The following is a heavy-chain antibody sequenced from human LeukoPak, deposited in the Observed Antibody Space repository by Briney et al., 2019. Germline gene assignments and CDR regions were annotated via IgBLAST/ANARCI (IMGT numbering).Heavy chain of an antibody. CDR1: GYSFTSYW. CDR3: VRHQSAVLDWTHPDY. Sequence: HWESLKISCKGSGYSFTSYWIGWVRQMPGKGLEWMGIIYPGDSDTRYSPSFQGQVTLSADKSISTAYLQWSSLKASDTAMYYCVRHQSAVLDWTHPDYWGQGTLVTVSS. J-gene: IGHJ4*02. CDR2: IYPGDSDT. D-gene: IGHD3/OR15-3a*01. V-gene: IGHV5-51*01.